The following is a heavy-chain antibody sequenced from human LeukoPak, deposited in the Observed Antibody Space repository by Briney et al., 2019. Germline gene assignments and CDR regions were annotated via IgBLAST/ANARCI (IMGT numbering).Heavy chain of an antibody. V-gene: IGHV4-59*01. J-gene: IGHJ3*02. CDR1: GGSISSYY. Sequence: SETLSLTCTVSGGSISSYYWSWMRQPPGKGLEWIGYIYYSGSTNYNPSLKSRVTISVDTSKNQFSLKLSSVTAADTAVYYCARQVSLPWYRLHDAFDIWGQGTMVTVSS. D-gene: IGHD6-13*01. CDR3: ARQVSLPWYRLHDAFDI. CDR2: IYYSGST.